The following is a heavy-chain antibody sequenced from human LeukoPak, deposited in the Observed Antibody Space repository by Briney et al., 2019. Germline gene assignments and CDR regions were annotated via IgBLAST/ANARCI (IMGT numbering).Heavy chain of an antibody. Sequence: ASVKVSCKASGYTFTVYYMHWVRQAPGQGLEWMGWINPNSGGTNYAQKFQGRVTMTRDTSISTAYMELSRLRSDDTAVYYCARTAMVRGVGDYWGQGTLVTVSS. D-gene: IGHD3-10*01. CDR2: INPNSGGT. J-gene: IGHJ4*02. V-gene: IGHV1-2*02. CDR1: GYTFTVYY. CDR3: ARTAMVRGVGDY.